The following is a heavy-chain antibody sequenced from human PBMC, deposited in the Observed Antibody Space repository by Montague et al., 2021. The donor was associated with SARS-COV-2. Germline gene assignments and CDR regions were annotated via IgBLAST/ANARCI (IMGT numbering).Heavy chain of an antibody. CDR1: GGSFSGYY. V-gene: IGHV4-34*01. J-gene: IGHJ4*02. CDR2: INHSGTT. D-gene: IGHD4-23*01. CDR3: ARWDPQTLTLIGLRGKSASDX. Sequence: SETLSLTCAVYGGSFSGYYWTWIRQSPGKGLEWIAEINHSGTTNYNFNPSLRSRVTISVDTSKSQFSLKLSSVTAADTGVYYCARWDPQTLTLIGLRGKSASDXWGQGNLGTVSS.